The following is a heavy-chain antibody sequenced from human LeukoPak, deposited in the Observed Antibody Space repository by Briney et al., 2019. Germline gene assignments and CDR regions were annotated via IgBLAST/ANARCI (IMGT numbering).Heavy chain of an antibody. D-gene: IGHD6-13*01. CDR1: GGSITSYY. V-gene: IGHV4-59*08. CDR2: IYYSGST. CDR3: ARRGYSSSWFDY. Sequence: SETLSLTCTVSGGSITSYYWSWIRQPPGKGLEWIGYIYYSGSTNYNPSLKSPVSISVDTSKNQFSLKLTSVTAADTAVYYCARRGYSSSWFDYWGQGTRVTVSS. J-gene: IGHJ4*02.